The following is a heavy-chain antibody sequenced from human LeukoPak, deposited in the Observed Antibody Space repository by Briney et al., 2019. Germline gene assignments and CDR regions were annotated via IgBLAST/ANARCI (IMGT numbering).Heavy chain of an antibody. V-gene: IGHV1-2*02. CDR2: INPNSGGT. Sequence: ASVKVSCKASEYTFTGYYMHWVRQAPGQGLEWMGCINPNSGGTNYAQKLEGRVTMTRDTSISTAYMELSRLRSDDTAVYYCASPHVSGSYKYYFDYWGQGTLVTVSS. J-gene: IGHJ4*02. D-gene: IGHD1-26*01. CDR1: EYTFTGYY. CDR3: ASPHVSGSYKYYFDY.